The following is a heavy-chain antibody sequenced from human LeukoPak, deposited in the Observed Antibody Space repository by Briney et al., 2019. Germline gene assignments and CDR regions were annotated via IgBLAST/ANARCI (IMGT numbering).Heavy chain of an antibody. J-gene: IGHJ6*02. D-gene: IGHD3-9*01. CDR3: ARENYDILTGYYYYGMDV. CDR1: GFTFSDYY. V-gene: IGHV3-11*01. Sequence: GGPLRLSCAASGFTFSDYYMSWIRQAPGKGLEWVSYISSSGSTIYYADSVKGRFTISRDNAKNSLYLQMNSLRAEDTAVYYCARENYDILTGYYYYGMDVWGQGTTVTVSS. CDR2: ISSSGSTI.